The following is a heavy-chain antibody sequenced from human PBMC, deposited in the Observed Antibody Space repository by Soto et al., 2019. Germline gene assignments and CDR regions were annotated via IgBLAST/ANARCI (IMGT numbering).Heavy chain of an antibody. D-gene: IGHD3-3*01. V-gene: IGHV1-8*01. CDR2: MNPNSGNT. J-gene: IGHJ3*02. Sequence: ASVKVCCKASGYTFTSYDINWVRQATGQGLEWMGWMNPNSGNTGYAQKFQGRVTMTRNTSISTAYMELSSLRSEDTAVYYCASRAAGWSAAFDIWGQGTMVTVSS. CDR1: GYTFTSYD. CDR3: ASRAAGWSAAFDI.